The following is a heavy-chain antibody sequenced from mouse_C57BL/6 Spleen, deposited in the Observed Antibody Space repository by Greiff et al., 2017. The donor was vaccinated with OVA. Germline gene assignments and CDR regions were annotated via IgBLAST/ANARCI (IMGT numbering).Heavy chain of an antibody. Sequence: VQLQQSGAELVMPGASVKLSCKASGYTFTSYWMHWVKQRPGQGLEWIGEIDPSDSYTNYNQKFKGKSTLTVDKSSSTAYMQLSSLTSEDSAVYYCARDDYDAWVAYWGQGTLVTVSA. CDR2: IDPSDSYT. V-gene: IGHV1-69*01. D-gene: IGHD2-4*01. CDR1: GYTFTSYW. CDR3: ARDDYDAWVAY. J-gene: IGHJ3*01.